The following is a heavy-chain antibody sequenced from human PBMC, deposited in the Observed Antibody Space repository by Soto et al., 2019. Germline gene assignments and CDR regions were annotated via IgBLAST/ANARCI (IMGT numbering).Heavy chain of an antibody. J-gene: IGHJ5*02. CDR2: VNAGNGHT. CDR3: ARDGAVAGTFPNWFDP. D-gene: IGHD6-19*01. CDR1: GYTFSSLA. Sequence: ASVKVSCKASGYTFSSLAMHWMGKAPDQRLEWMGWVNAGNGHTRYSQNFQGRVTITRDTSASTVYMELSSLRSEDTAVYYCARDGAVAGTFPNWFDPWGQGTLVTVSS. V-gene: IGHV1-3*01.